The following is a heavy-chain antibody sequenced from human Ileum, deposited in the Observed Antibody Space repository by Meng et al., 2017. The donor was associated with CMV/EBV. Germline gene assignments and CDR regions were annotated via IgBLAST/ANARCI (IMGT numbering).Heavy chain of an antibody. V-gene: IGHV3-48*03. Sequence: GESLKISCEVFGFSFDSFEMNWVRQTPGKGLEWLSYISSGGSTIFYADSVRGRFTISRDNGKKSLYLQMDSLRAEDTGVYYCARRFSTSGLYWGQGTLVTVSS. CDR1: GFSFDSFE. CDR2: ISSGGSTI. CDR3: ARRFSTSGLY. D-gene: IGHD6-6*01. J-gene: IGHJ4*02.